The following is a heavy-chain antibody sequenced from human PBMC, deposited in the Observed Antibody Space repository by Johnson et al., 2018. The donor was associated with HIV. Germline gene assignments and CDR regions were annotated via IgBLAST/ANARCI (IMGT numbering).Heavy chain of an antibody. CDR1: GFTFDDYG. J-gene: IGHJ3*02. CDR2: IATTRDT. D-gene: IGHD2-2*01. V-gene: IGHV3-20*04. CDR3: AKGLVPAAVSRRTGAPDAFDI. Sequence: VQLVESGGGVVHPGRSLRLSCAASGFTFDDYGMNWVRQAPGKGLVWVSGIATTRDTYYAEPVRCRLTTSRNNSKNSLYLQMNSLRAEDTALYYCAKGLVPAAVSRRTGAPDAFDIWGQGTMVTVSS.